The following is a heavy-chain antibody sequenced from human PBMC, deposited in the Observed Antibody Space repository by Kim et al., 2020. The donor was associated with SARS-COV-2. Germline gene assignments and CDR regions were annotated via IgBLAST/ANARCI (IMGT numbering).Heavy chain of an antibody. CDR3: TTDWGGGATFFDF. D-gene: IGHD1-26*01. CDR1: GFTFSNAW. J-gene: IGHJ4*02. V-gene: IGHV3-15*01. Sequence: GGSLRLSCAASGFTFSNAWMSWVRQAPGKGLEWVGRIRSKTASETTDYAAPVKGRFTISRDDSKNTLNLQMDSLKTEETAVYYCTTDWGGGATFFDFWGQGTLVTVSS. CDR2: IRSKTASETT.